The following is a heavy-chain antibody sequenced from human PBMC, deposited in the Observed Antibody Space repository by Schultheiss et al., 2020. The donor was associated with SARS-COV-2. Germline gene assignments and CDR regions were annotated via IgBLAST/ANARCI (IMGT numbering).Heavy chain of an antibody. D-gene: IGHD3-22*01. CDR2: IYYSGST. Sequence: SETLSLTCTVSGGSISSYYWSWIRQPPGKGLEWIGYIYYSGSTNYNPSLKSRVTISVDTSKNQFSLKLSSVTAADTAVYYCARDSGYGVWFDPWGQGTLVTVSS. J-gene: IGHJ5*02. CDR1: GGSISSYY. CDR3: ARDSGYGVWFDP. V-gene: IGHV4-59*01.